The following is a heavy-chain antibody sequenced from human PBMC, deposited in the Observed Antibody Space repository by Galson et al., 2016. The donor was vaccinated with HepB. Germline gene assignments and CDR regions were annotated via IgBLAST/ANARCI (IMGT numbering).Heavy chain of an antibody. CDR2: IYYTGST. D-gene: IGHD3-10*01. V-gene: IGHV4-31*03. CDR1: DGSINTITYY. CDR3: AITPGSIRYYELGTSYEDY. J-gene: IGHJ4*02. Sequence: TLSLTCTVSDGSINTITYYWSWIRQRPGKGLEWIGYIYYTGSTFYNPSLKSRVTMSVDTSENQFSLRLSSVTAADTAVYYCAITPGSIRYYELGTSYEDYWGQGTLVTVSS.